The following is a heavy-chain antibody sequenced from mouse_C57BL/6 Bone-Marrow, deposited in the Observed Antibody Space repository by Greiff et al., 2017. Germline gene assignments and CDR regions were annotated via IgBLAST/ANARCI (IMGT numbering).Heavy chain of an antibody. CDR2: INPSSGYT. CDR1: GYTFTSYW. D-gene: IGHD4-1*01. J-gene: IGHJ1*03. Sequence: QVQLKQSGAELAKPGASVKLSCKASGYTFTSYWMPWVKQRPGQGLEWIGYINPSSGYTKYNQKFKDKATLTADKSSSTAYMQLSSLTYEDSAVYYCARADGTRYFDVWGTGTTVTVSS. CDR3: ARADGTRYFDV. V-gene: IGHV1-7*01.